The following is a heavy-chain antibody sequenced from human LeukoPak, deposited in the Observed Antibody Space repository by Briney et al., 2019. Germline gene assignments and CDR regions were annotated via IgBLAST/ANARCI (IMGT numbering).Heavy chain of an antibody. Sequence: SETLSLTCTVSGGSISSYYWSWIRQPPGKGLEWIGYIYYSGSTNYNPSLKSRVTISVDTSKNQFSLKLSSVTAADTAVYYCARFGSRIGTGASFGFDSWGQGTLILVSS. J-gene: IGHJ4*02. D-gene: IGHD3-10*01. CDR3: ARFGSRIGTGASFGFDS. V-gene: IGHV4-59*08. CDR2: IYYSGST. CDR1: GGSISSYY.